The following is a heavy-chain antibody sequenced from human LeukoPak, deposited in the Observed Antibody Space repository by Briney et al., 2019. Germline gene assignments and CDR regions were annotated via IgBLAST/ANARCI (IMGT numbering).Heavy chain of an antibody. J-gene: IGHJ4*02. Sequence: QAGGSLTLSCAASGFTFDDYAMHWVRQAPGKGLEWVSGISWNSGSIGYADSVKGRFTISRDNAKNSLYLQMNSLRAEDMALYYCAKGLEQQLVPDFDYWGQGTLVTVSS. CDR1: GFTFDDYA. CDR2: ISWNSGSI. V-gene: IGHV3-9*03. CDR3: AKGLEQQLVPDFDY. D-gene: IGHD6-13*01.